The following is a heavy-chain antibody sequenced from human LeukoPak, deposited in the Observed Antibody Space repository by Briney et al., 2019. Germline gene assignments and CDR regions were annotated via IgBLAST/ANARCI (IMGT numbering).Heavy chain of an antibody. Sequence: PSETLSLTCTVSGGSISSSSYYWGWIRQPPGKGLEWIGSIYYSGSTYYNPSLKSRVTISVDTSKNQFSLKLSSVTAADTAVYYCARAPYYYDSSGYGAGAFDIWGQGTMVTVSS. CDR3: ARAPYYYDSSGYGAGAFDI. J-gene: IGHJ3*02. CDR1: GGSISSSSYY. D-gene: IGHD3-22*01. CDR2: IYYSGST. V-gene: IGHV4-39*07.